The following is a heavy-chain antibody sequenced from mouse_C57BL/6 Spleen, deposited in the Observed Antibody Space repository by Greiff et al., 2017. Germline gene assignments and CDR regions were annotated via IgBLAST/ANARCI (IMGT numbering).Heavy chain of an antibody. CDR2: ISSGSSTI. CDR1: GFTFSDYG. CDR3: ARGYGNYYAMDH. J-gene: IGHJ4*01. V-gene: IGHV5-17*01. D-gene: IGHD1-1*01. Sequence: EVKVVESGGGLVKPGGSLKLSCAASGFTFSDYGMHWVRQAPEKGLEWVAYISSGSSTIYYADTVKGRFTISRDNAKNTLFLQMTSLRSEATAMYYCARGYGNYYAMDHWGQGTSVTVSS.